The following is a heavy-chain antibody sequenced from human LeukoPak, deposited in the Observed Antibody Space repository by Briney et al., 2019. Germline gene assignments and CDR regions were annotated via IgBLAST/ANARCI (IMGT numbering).Heavy chain of an antibody. CDR1: GFTFGDYA. V-gene: IGHV3-49*03. J-gene: IGHJ4*02. Sequence: GGSMRLSCTASGFTFGDYAMSWFRQAPGKGLEWVGFIRSKAYGGTTEYAASVKGRFTISRDDSKSIAYLQMNSLKTEDTAVYYCARDPYSGYDFRWGQGTLVTVSS. D-gene: IGHD5-12*01. CDR2: IRSKAYGGTT. CDR3: ARDPYSGYDFR.